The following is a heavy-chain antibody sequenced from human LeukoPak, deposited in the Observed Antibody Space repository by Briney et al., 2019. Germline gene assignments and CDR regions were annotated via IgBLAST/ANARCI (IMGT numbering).Heavy chain of an antibody. D-gene: IGHD3-16*01. J-gene: IGHJ4*02. CDR3: ALRYAGRFLDF. CDR2: IKPDGSEK. CDR1: AFTFSNFW. Sequence: GGSLRLSCAAYAFTFSNFWMTWVRQAPGKGREWVGNIKPDGSEKKYVDSGKGRFTISRNNAENSLFLQMNSLRADDTAVYYCALRYAGRFLDFWGQGTLVTVSS. V-gene: IGHV3-7*02.